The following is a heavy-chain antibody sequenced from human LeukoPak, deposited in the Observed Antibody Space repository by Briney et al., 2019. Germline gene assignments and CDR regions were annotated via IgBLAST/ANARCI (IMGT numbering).Heavy chain of an antibody. Sequence: GESLKISCAASELSVSSICMSWVPLAPGKGLKWVSAFCGGGTTYYADSVKGRLTISRDNSKNTVYLQMNSLRAEDTAVYYCATGVASGGPPMCWGQGTLVTVSS. D-gene: IGHD6-13*01. V-gene: IGHV3-53*01. CDR3: ATGVASGGPPMC. J-gene: IGHJ4*02. CDR1: ELSVSSIC. CDR2: FCGGGTT.